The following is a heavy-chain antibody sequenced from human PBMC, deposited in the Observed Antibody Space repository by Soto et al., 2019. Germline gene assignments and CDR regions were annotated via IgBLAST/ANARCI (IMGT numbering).Heavy chain of an antibody. CDR3: AREKSLFGVVIPTRAFDY. J-gene: IGHJ4*02. D-gene: IGHD3-3*01. CDR1: GFTFSSYS. Sequence: GGSLRLSCAASGFTFSSYSMNWVRQAPGKGLEWVSYISSSSSTIYYADSVKGRFTISRDNAKNSLYLQMNSLRDEDTAVYYFAREKSLFGVVIPTRAFDYWGQGTLVTVSS. V-gene: IGHV3-48*02. CDR2: ISSSSSTI.